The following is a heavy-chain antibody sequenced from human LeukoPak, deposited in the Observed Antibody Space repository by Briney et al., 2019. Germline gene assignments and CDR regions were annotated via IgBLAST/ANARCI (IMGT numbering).Heavy chain of an antibody. J-gene: IGHJ4*02. D-gene: IGHD3-10*01. CDR2: MNPNSGNT. V-gene: IGHV1-8*03. Sequence: GASVKVSCKASGYTFTSYDINWVRQATGQGLEWMGWMNPNSGNTGYAQKFQGRVTITRNTSISTAYMELSSLRSEDTAVYYCARDWEAGTGTYGSGSPRREGFDYWGQGTLVTVSS. CDR3: ARDWEAGTGTYGSGSPRREGFDY. CDR1: GYTFTSYD.